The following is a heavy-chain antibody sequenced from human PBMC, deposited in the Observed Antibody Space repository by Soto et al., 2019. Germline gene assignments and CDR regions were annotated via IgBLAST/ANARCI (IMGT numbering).Heavy chain of an antibody. CDR1: GFTFNSYG. CDR2: ISYDGSNK. Sequence: GGSLRICCAASGFTFNSYGMHWVRQAPGKGLEWVAVISYDGSNKYYADSVKGRFTISRDNSKNTLYLQMNSLRAEDTAVYYCAKCTVTTSLIDYWGQGTLVTVSS. J-gene: IGHJ4*02. CDR3: AKCTVTTSLIDY. V-gene: IGHV3-30*18. D-gene: IGHD4-17*01.